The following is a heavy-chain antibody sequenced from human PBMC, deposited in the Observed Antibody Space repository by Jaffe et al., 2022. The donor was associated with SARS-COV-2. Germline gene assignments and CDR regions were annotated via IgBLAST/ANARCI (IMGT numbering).Heavy chain of an antibody. CDR3: ARIILTGYYLDY. CDR1: GFTFSDYA. J-gene: IGHJ4*02. Sequence: EVQLVESGGGLVQPGGSLILSCAASGFTFSDYAMRWVRQAPGKGPEWVSTISSGGGSTHHADSVRGRFTVSRDNSKNTLYLQMNSLRAEDTAVYYCARIILTGYYLDYWGQGTLVTVSS. V-gene: IGHV3-23*04. D-gene: IGHD3-9*01. CDR2: ISSGGGST.